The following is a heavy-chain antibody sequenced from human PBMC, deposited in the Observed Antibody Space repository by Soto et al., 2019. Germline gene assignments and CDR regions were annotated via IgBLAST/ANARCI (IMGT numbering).Heavy chain of an antibody. J-gene: IGHJ6*02. D-gene: IGHD1-1*01. Sequence: QVQLVQSGAEVKKPGSSVKVSCKASGGTFSSYAISWVRQAPGQGLEWMGGIIPIFGTANYAQKFQGRVTITADKSTSTAYMELSSLRSEDTAVYYCARVPDWNDDQSEYHYYFYGMDVWGQGTTVTVSS. CDR3: ARVPDWNDDQSEYHYYFYGMDV. CDR2: IIPIFGTA. CDR1: GGTFSSYA. V-gene: IGHV1-69*06.